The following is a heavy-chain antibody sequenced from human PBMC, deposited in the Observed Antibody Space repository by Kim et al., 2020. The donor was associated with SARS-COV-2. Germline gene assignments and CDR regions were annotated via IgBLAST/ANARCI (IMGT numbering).Heavy chain of an antibody. CDR3: ARGVVPAAILYPVDY. J-gene: IGHJ4*02. Sequence: QKFQGRVTITADESTSTAYMELSSLRSEDTAVYYCARGVVPAAILYPVDYWGQGTLVTVSS. D-gene: IGHD2-2*01. V-gene: IGHV1-69*01.